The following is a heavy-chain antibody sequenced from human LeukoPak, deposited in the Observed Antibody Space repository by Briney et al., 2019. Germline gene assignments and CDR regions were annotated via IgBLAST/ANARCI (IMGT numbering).Heavy chain of an antibody. Sequence: ASVKVSCKASGYTFTGYYMHWVRQAPGQGLEWVGWINPNSGGTNYAQKFQGRVTMTRDTSISTAYMELSRLRSDDTAVYYCARVDGSSWYYFDYWGQGTLVTVSS. D-gene: IGHD6-13*01. V-gene: IGHV1-2*02. CDR2: INPNSGGT. J-gene: IGHJ4*02. CDR1: GYTFTGYY. CDR3: ARVDGSSWYYFDY.